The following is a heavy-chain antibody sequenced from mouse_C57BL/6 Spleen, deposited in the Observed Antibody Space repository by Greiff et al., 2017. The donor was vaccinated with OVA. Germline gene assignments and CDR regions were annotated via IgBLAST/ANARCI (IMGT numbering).Heavy chain of an antibody. CDR2: IWSDGST. D-gene: IGHD2-4*01. CDR1: GFSLTSYG. J-gene: IGHJ2*01. Sequence: VQLVESGPGLVAPSQSLSITCTVSGFSLTSYGVHWVRQPPGKGLEWLVVIWSDGSTTYNSALKSRLSISKDNSKSQVFLKMNSLQTDDTAMYYCARHLYDYDGNYFDYWGQGTTLTVSS. CDR3: ARHLYDYDGNYFDY. V-gene: IGHV2-6-1*01.